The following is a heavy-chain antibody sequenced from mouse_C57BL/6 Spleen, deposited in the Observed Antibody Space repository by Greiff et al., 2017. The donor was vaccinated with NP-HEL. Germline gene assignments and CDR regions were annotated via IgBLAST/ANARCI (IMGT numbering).Heavy chain of an antibody. CDR3: ARKGDGYYVPFAY. Sequence: VQLQQPGAELVMPGASVKLSCKASGYTFTSYWMHWVKQRPGQGLEWIGEIDPSDSYTNYNQKFKGKSTLTVDKSSSTAYMQLSSLTSEDSAVYDCARKGDGYYVPFAYWGQGTLVTVSA. CDR2: IDPSDSYT. J-gene: IGHJ3*01. V-gene: IGHV1-69*01. D-gene: IGHD2-3*01. CDR1: GYTFTSYW.